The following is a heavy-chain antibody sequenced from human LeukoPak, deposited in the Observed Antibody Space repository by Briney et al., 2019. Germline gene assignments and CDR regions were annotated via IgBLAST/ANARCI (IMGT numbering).Heavy chain of an antibody. D-gene: IGHD3-10*01. CDR2: ISINGGST. Sequence: GGPLTLPCSASGFTFRRYAMHWVRQAPGKGLEYVSAISINGGSTYYADSVKGRFTISRDNSRNTLHLQMSSLRVGDTAVYYCVKDSSSGSYFDCWGQGTLVTVSS. CDR3: VKDSSSGSYFDC. J-gene: IGHJ4*02. CDR1: GFTFRRYA. V-gene: IGHV3-64D*06.